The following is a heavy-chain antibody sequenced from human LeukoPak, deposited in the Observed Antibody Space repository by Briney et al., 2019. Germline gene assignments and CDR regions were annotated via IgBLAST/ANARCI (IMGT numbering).Heavy chain of an antibody. J-gene: IGHJ4*02. V-gene: IGHV4-31*03. CDR2: INHSGST. D-gene: IGHD1-26*01. CDR3: ARAWELGGYFDY. CDR1: GGSISSGGYY. Sequence: SQTLSLTCTVSGGSISSGGYYWSWIRQHPGKGLEWIGEINHSGSTNYNPSLKSRVTISVDTSKNQFSLKLSSVTAADTAVYYCARAWELGGYFDYWGQGTLVTVSS.